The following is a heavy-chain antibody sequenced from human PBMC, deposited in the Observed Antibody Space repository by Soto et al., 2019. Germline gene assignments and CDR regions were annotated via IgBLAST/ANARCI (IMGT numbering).Heavy chain of an antibody. J-gene: IGHJ6*02. CDR3: STSSRNEYHFAMDA. D-gene: IGHD6-6*01. V-gene: IGHV3-53*02. Sequence: EVHLVETGGGLIQPGGSLRLSCAASGLSVSSSDMSWVRQASGKGLEWVSVIYSGGSTPDADAVKGGFTISRDNSKNTVHLQMNSLRVDDTAVYFCSTSSRNEYHFAMDAWGQGTTVIVSS. CDR2: IYSGGST. CDR1: GLSVSSSD.